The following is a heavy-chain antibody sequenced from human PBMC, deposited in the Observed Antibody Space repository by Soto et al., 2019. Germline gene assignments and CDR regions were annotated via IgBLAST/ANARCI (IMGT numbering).Heavy chain of an antibody. J-gene: IGHJ6*02. CDR1: GFTFSSYG. CDR3: ARGFPFSYSDFWGGGGINGMDV. V-gene: IGHV3-33*01. D-gene: IGHD3-3*01. Sequence: QVQLVESGGGVVQPGRSLRLSCAASGFTFSSYGMHWVRQAPGKGLEWVAVIWYDGSNKYYADSVKGRFTISRDNSKNTLDLQMNSLSAEDTAVCYCARGFPFSYSDFWGGGGINGMDVWGQGTTVTVSS. CDR2: IWYDGSNK.